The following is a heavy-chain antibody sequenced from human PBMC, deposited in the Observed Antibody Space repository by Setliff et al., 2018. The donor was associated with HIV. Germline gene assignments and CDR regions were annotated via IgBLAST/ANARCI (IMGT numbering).Heavy chain of an antibody. Sequence: ASVKVSCKASGGTFSSYAIHRVRQAPGQGLEWMGRIIPIFGTTNYAQKFQGRVTITADKSTSTAYMELSSLRSEDTAVYYCARDSRDIVVVIAPEPEPYYYYGMDVWGEGTTVTVSS. V-gene: IGHV1-69*06. CDR3: ARDSRDIVVVIAPEPEPYYYYGMDV. J-gene: IGHJ6*04. CDR2: IIPIFGTT. D-gene: IGHD2-15*01. CDR1: GGTFSSYA.